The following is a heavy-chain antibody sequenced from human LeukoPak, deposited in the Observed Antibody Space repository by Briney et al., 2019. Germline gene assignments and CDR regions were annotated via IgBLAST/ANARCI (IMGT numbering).Heavy chain of an antibody. V-gene: IGHV3-21*01. CDR2: ISSSSSYI. J-gene: IGHJ5*02. Sequence: GGSLRLSCAASGFTFSSYSMNWVRQAPGKGLEWVSSISSSSSYIYYADSVKGRFTISRDNAKNSLYLQMNSLRAEDTAVYYCARDSNEVAAAPSARFDPWGQGTLVTVSS. D-gene: IGHD2-15*01. CDR3: ARDSNEVAAAPSARFDP. CDR1: GFTFSSYS.